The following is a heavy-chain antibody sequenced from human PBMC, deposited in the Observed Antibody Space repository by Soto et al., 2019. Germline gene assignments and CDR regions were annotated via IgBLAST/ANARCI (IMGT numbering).Heavy chain of an antibody. CDR1: GGCITSGCYS. V-gene: IGHV4-30-2*01. D-gene: IGHD3-16*01. CDR2: MYHSGNT. Sequence: TLSLTCAVSGGCITSGCYSWGGIRQPPGQGLEWIGYMYHSGNTYYNPSLKGRVTISLDHSRNQFSLRLNSVTAADTAVYFRASSKYDAVAGSVWFDPWGQGTLVTVSS. J-gene: IGHJ5*02. CDR3: ASSKYDAVAGSVWFDP.